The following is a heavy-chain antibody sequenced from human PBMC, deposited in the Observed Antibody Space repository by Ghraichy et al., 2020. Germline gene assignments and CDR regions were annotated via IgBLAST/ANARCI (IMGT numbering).Heavy chain of an antibody. CDR1: GFTFKNYV. D-gene: IGHD2-2*01. CDR2: ISPSSGLI. CDR3: AKDQLIVEAPAANDGFHL. V-gene: IGHV3-23*01. Sequence: GESLNISCAASGFTFKNYVLSWVRQAPGKGLEWVAAISPSSGLIFYADSVKGRFTVSRDNSKNMLFLQMNSLRAEDSAIYYCAKDQLIVEAPAANDGFHLWGQGTKVTVSS. J-gene: IGHJ3*01.